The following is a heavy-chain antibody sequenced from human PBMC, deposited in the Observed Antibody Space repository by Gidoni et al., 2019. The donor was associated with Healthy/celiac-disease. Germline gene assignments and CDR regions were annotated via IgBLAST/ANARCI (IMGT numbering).Heavy chain of an antibody. J-gene: IGHJ6*02. CDR1: GFTFSSSW. CDR3: ARVRPLYDFWSGGEGMDV. D-gene: IGHD3-3*01. CDR2: IKQYGSEK. Sequence: EVQLVESGGGLVQPGGSLRLSCAASGFTFSSSWMSWVRQAPGKGLEWVANIKQYGSEKYYVDSVKGRFTISRDNAKNSLYLQMNSLRAEDTAVYYCARVRPLYDFWSGGEGMDVWGQGTTVTVSS. V-gene: IGHV3-7*01.